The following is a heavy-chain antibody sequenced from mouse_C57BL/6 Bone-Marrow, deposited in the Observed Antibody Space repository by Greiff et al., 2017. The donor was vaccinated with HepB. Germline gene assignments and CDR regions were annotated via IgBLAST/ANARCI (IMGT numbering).Heavy chain of an antibody. CDR1: GFTFSSYA. CDR3: ARDSAWFAY. D-gene: IGHD3-1*01. Sequence: DVQLVESGGGLVKPGGSLKLSCAASGFTFSSYAMSWVRQTPEKRLEWVATISDGGSYTYYPDNVQGRFTISRDNAKNNLYLQMSHLKSEDTAMYYCARDSAWFAYWGQGTLVTVSA. V-gene: IGHV5-4*01. J-gene: IGHJ3*01. CDR2: ISDGGSYT.